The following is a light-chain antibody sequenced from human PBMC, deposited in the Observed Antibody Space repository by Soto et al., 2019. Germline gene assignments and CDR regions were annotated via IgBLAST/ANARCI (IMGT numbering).Light chain of an antibody. CDR3: QQTRSGIT. Sequence: DIQLTQSPPSLSAPVGARVTITCRASQTIDSYLNWFQQKPGMAPKLRIYAASKLQSGVPSRLRGSGSGTDFTLTIDTLQPDDFASYYCQQTRSGITFGQGTRLEIK. V-gene: IGKV1-39*01. CDR2: AAS. CDR1: QTIDSY. J-gene: IGKJ5*01.